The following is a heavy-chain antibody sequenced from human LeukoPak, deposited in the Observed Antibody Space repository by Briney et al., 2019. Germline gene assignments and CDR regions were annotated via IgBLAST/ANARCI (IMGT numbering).Heavy chain of an antibody. V-gene: IGHV1-8*01. J-gene: IGHJ6*03. CDR3: ARGGVPAAITYYYYYMDV. CDR2: MNPNSGNT. Sequence: ASVKVSCKASGYTFTSYDINWVRQATGQGHEWMGWMNPNSGNTGYAQKFQGRVTMTRNTSISTAYMELSSLRSEDTAVYYCARGGVPAAITYYYYYMDVWGKGTTVTVSS. CDR1: GYTFTSYD. D-gene: IGHD2-2*01.